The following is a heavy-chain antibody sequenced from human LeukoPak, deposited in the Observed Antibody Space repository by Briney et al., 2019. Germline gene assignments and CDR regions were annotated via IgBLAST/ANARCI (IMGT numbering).Heavy chain of an antibody. J-gene: IGHJ4*02. D-gene: IGHD4-17*01. Sequence: PETLSLTCTVSGYSISSGYYWGWIRQPPGQGLEWIGSIYHSGSTYYNPSLKSRVTISVDTSKNQFSLKLSSVTAADTAVCYCARSLGYGDYLDYWGQGTLVTVSS. CDR1: GYSISSGYY. CDR3: ARSLGYGDYLDY. V-gene: IGHV4-38-2*02. CDR2: IYHSGST.